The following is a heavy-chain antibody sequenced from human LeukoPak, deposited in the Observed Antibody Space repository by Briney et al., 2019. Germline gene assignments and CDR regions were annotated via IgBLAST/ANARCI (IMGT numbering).Heavy chain of an antibody. D-gene: IGHD1-14*01. CDR1: GFAFSTYA. V-gene: IGHV3-23*01. CDR2: ISGSGYST. Sequence: GGSLRLSCAASGFAFSTYAMNWVRQAPGKGLEWVSAISGSGYSTYYADSVKGRFTISRDNSKNTLYLQMNSLRAEDTAVYYCARAGRNYYFDYWGQGTLVTVSS. J-gene: IGHJ4*02. CDR3: ARAGRNYYFDY.